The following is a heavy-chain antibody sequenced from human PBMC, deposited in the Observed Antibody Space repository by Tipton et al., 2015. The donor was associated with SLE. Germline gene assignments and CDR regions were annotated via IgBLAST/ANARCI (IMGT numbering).Heavy chain of an antibody. Sequence: TLSLTCIVSGGSISSDTFYWGWIRQPPGKGLEWIGTIYYSGSTSYNPSLKSRVTISIDTSNDHFSLRLSSVTAADTAIYYCARSSSGWYKGAMDVWGKGTTVIVSS. CDR3: ARSSSGWYKGAMDV. V-gene: IGHV4-39*07. J-gene: IGHJ6*03. CDR2: IYYSGST. CDR1: GGSISSDTFY. D-gene: IGHD6-19*01.